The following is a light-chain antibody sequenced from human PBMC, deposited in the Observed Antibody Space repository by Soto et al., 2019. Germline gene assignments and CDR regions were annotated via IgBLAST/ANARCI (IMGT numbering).Light chain of an antibody. CDR1: SSDIGAYDH. CDR2: SVS. J-gene: IGLJ1*01. V-gene: IGLV2-14*01. CDR3: ISYTVSRSYV. Sequence: QSALTQPASVSGSPGQSITISCSRTSSDIGAYDHVAWFQQFPGKTPKLVIYSVSNRPSGVSYRFSGSKSGNTASLTISGLQADDEADYYCISYTVSRSYVFGPGTKVTVL.